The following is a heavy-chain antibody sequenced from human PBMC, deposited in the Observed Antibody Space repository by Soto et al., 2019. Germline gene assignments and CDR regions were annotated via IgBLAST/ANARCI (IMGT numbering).Heavy chain of an antibody. D-gene: IGHD6-19*01. Sequence: AAVQVSCYASGCSFIDYYRHWVRQPAGQRVEWMGWINPHSGGTNSAEKFQGRVSMTRDTSTNTAYMQLSRLRSDDTAVYYCARPNISGWSRAWDFWGQGSLVTVSS. CDR3: ARPNISGWSRAWDF. CDR1: GCSFIDYY. V-gene: IGHV1-2*02. J-gene: IGHJ4*02. CDR2: INPHSGGT.